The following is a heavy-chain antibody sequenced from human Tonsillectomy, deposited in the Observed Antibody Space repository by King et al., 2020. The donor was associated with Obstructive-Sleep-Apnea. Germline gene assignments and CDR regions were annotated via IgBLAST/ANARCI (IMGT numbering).Heavy chain of an antibody. D-gene: IGHD3-22*01. Sequence: QLVQSGTEVKKPGASVKGSCKASGYTFTSYGISCVRQALGQGLEWVGWISGNNGNTNDAQKLQGRVTMTTDTSTTTAYMELRSLRSDDTAVYYCARDVYYYDSSGYLDYWGQGTLVTVSS. CDR1: GYTFTSYG. J-gene: IGHJ4*02. V-gene: IGHV1-18*04. CDR3: ARDVYYYDSSGYLDY. CDR2: ISGNNGNT.